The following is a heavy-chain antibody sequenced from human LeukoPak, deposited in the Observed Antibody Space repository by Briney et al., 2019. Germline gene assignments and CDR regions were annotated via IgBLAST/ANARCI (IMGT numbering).Heavy chain of an antibody. V-gene: IGHV3-21*01. CDR3: ARVTSPYYDILTVDFDY. J-gene: IGHJ4*02. CDR2: ISSSSSYI. Sequence: PGGSLRLSCAASGFSFGSYTMSWVRQAPGKGLEWVSSISSSSSYIYYADSVKGRFTISRDNAKNSLYLQMNSLRAEDTAVYYCARVTSPYYDILTVDFDYWGQGTLVTVSS. CDR1: GFSFGSYT. D-gene: IGHD3-9*01.